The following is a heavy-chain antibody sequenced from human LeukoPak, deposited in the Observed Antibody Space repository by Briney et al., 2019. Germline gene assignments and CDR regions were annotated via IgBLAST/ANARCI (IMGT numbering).Heavy chain of an antibody. CDR2: ISGDGGWT. J-gene: IGHJ4*02. V-gene: IGHV3-43*02. D-gene: IGHD3-22*01. CDR1: GFTFDDYA. CDR3: AKDGGGGYSSTNLLDN. Sequence: GGSLRLSCAASGFTFDDYAMHWVRQAPGKGLLWVSLISGDGGWTNYADSLKGRFTISGDNSKNSLYLQMNSLTTEDTALYYCAKDGGGGYSSTNLLDNWVRGTLVTVSS.